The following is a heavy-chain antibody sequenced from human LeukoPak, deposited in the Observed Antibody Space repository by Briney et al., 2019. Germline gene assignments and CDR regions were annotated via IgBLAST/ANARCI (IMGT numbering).Heavy chain of an antibody. V-gene: IGHV4-34*01. CDR3: ARDRGGWFDP. Sequence: SETLSLTCAVYGGSFSGYYWSWIRQPPGKGLEWIGEMNHSGSTNYNPSLKSRVTISVDTSKNQFSLRLSSVTAADTAVYYCARDRGGWFDPWGQGTLVTVSS. CDR1: GGSFSGYY. J-gene: IGHJ5*02. CDR2: MNHSGST.